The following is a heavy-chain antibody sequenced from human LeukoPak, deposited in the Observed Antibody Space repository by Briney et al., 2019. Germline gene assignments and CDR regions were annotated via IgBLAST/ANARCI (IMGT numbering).Heavy chain of an antibody. D-gene: IGHD1-26*01. CDR3: AKARRELLLGY. CDR2: TNNNGRST. J-gene: IGHJ4*02. Sequence: GGSLRLSCSASGFTFSSYVLYWVRQAPGKGLEYVSTTNNNGRSTYHADSVKGRFTISRDNSKNTLYLQMNSLRVEDTAVYYCAKARRELLLGYWGQGTLVTVSS. V-gene: IGHV3-64D*06. CDR1: GFTFSSYV.